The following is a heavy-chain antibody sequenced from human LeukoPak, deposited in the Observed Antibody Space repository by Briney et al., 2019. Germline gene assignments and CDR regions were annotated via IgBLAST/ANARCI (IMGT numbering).Heavy chain of an antibody. CDR3: ARDRLPYYYGSSGFYSYYGMDV. V-gene: IGHV1-2*02. J-gene: IGHJ6*02. D-gene: IGHD3-22*01. Sequence: ASVKVSCKASGYTFTGYYMHWVRQAPGQGLEWMGWINPNSGGTNYAQKFQGRVTMTRDTSISTAYMELSRLRSDDTAVYYCARDRLPYYYGSSGFYSYYGMDVWGQGTTVTVSS. CDR2: INPNSGGT. CDR1: GYTFTGYY.